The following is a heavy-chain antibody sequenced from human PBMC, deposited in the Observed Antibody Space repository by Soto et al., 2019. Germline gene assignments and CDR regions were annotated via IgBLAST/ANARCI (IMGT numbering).Heavy chain of an antibody. J-gene: IGHJ4*02. Sequence: GGSLRLSGGASGFAVSSNDMNLVRQSPGKGLEGVSFIYIGGNTYYADSVKGRFTISRDNSKNTLYLQMLSLRDADTSVYYSSRGDGFLDSWGQRKRVPVSS. CDR3: SRGDGFLDS. CDR2: IYIGGNT. D-gene: IGHD2-21*02. CDR1: GFAVSSND. V-gene: IGHV3-53*01.